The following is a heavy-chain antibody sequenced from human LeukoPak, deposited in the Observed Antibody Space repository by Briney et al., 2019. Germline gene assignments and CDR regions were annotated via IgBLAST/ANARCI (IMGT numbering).Heavy chain of an antibody. Sequence: KPSETLSLTCTVSGGFINSYYWSWIRQPPGKGQEWVGYIYYSGSTNYNPSLKSRLTISVDTSKNQFSLKLSSVTAADTAVYYCARIRPTVVPGGWYYDLWGRGTLVTVSS. CDR3: ARIRPTVVPGGWYYDL. CDR2: IYYSGST. J-gene: IGHJ2*01. V-gene: IGHV4-59*01. D-gene: IGHD4-23*01. CDR1: GGFINSYY.